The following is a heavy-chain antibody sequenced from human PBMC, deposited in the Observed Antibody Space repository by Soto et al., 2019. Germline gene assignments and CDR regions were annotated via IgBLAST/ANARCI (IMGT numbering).Heavy chain of an antibody. CDR2: IYSGGST. Sequence: GGSLRLSCAASGFTVISNYMSWVRQAPGKGLEWVSVIYSGGSTYYADSVKGRFTISRDNSKNTLYLQMNSLRAEDTAVYYCARGWGGYSYGYNSFDIWGQGTMVTVSS. J-gene: IGHJ3*02. V-gene: IGHV3-53*01. CDR1: GFTVISNY. D-gene: IGHD5-18*01. CDR3: ARGWGGYSYGYNSFDI.